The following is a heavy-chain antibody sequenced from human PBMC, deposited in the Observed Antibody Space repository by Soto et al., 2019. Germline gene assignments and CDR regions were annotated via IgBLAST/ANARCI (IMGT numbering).Heavy chain of an antibody. Sequence: SGPTLVNPTQTLTLTCTFSGFSLSTSGMCVSWIRQPPGKALEWLARIDWDDDKYYSTSLKTRLTISKDTSKNQVVLTMTNMDPVDTATYYCARISADSSSWYFDYWGQGTLVTVSS. J-gene: IGHJ4*02. CDR1: GFSLSTSGMC. CDR2: IDWDDDK. V-gene: IGHV2-70*11. CDR3: ARISADSSSWYFDY. D-gene: IGHD6-13*01.